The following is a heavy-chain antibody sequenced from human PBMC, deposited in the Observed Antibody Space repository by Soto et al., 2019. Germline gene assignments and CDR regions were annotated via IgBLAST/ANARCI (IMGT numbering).Heavy chain of an antibody. CDR1: GNSISSGYY. CDR2: IYHTGST. D-gene: IGHD2-15*01. CDR3: ASGLLPYCSGGTCYGGNWFDP. J-gene: IGHJ5*02. V-gene: IGHV4-38-2*01. Sequence: SETLSLTCAVSGNSISSGYYWGWIRQPPGKGLEWIGSIYHTGSTYFNPSLKSRVTISVDTSKNQFSLILTSVTAADTAVYYCASGLLPYCSGGTCYGGNWFDPWGQGTLVTVSS.